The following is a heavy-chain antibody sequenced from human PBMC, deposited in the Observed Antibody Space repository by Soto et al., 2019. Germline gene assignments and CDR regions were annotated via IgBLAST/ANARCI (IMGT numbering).Heavy chain of an antibody. J-gene: IGHJ5*02. Sequence: QVTVKESGPVLVKPTETLTLTCTVSGFSLSNAVLGVSWIRQPPGKALEWLAHIFSNDEKSYNTSLKSRLTISKDTSKSQVVLTMTNMDPVDTATYYCASTYSTSWYGFDPWGQGTLGTVSS. CDR2: IFSNDEK. CDR1: GFSLSNAVLG. CDR3: ASTYSTSWYGFDP. D-gene: IGHD6-13*01. V-gene: IGHV2-26*04.